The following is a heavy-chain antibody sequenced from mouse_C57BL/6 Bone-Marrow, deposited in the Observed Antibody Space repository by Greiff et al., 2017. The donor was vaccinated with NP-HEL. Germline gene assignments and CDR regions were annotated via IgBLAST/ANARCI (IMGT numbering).Heavy chain of an antibody. V-gene: IGHV1-50*01. J-gene: IGHJ1*03. CDR1: GYTFTSYW. CDR2: IDPSDSYT. Sequence: VQLQQPGAELVKPGASVKLSCKASGYTFTSYWMQWVKQRPGQGLEWIGEIDPSDSYTNYNQKFKGKATLTVDTSSSTAYMQLSSLTSEDSAVDYCARTGCGSSYGYWYFEGRGTGTTVTVSS. D-gene: IGHD1-1*01. CDR3: ARTGCGSSYGYWYFEG.